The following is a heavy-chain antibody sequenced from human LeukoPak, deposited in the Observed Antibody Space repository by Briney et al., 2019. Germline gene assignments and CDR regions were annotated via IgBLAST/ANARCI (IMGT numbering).Heavy chain of an antibody. CDR3: AKDRGYLSSSPGYYIDY. D-gene: IGHD6-6*01. V-gene: IGHV3-23*01. CDR1: GFTFSSYA. Sequence: PGGSLRLSCAASGFTFSSYAMRRVRQAPGKGLEWVSAISGSGGSTYYADSVKGRFTISRDNSKNTLYLQMNSLRAEDTAVYYCAKDRGYLSSSPGYYIDYWGQGTLVTVSS. J-gene: IGHJ4*02. CDR2: ISGSGGST.